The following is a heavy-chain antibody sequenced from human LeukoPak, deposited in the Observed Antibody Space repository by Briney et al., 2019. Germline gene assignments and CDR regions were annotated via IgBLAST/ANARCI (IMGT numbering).Heavy chain of an antibody. Sequence: ASVKVSCKASGYTFTSYGISWVRQAPGQGLEWMGWISAYNGNTNYAQKLQGRVTMTTDTSTSTAYMEPRSLRSDDTAVYYCAYDSSGYRVAAFDYWGQGTLVTVSS. D-gene: IGHD3-22*01. CDR2: ISAYNGNT. V-gene: IGHV1-18*01. CDR1: GYTFTSYG. J-gene: IGHJ4*02. CDR3: AYDSSGYRVAAFDY.